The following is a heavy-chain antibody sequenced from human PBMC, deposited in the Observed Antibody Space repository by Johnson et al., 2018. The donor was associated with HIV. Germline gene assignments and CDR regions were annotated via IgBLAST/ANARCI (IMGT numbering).Heavy chain of an antibody. J-gene: IGHJ3*02. CDR1: GFTFSSYA. CDR2: ISYDGSNK. V-gene: IGHV3-30-3*01. Sequence: QVQLVESGGGVVQPGRSLRLSCAASGFTFSSYAMHWVRQAPGKGLEWVAVISYDGSNKYYADSVKGRFTISRDDSKNTAYLQMNSLKSEDTAVYYCTRTDDTYNYDISGYVDAFDIWGQGTMVTVSS. D-gene: IGHD3-22*01. CDR3: TRTDDTYNYDISGYVDAFDI.